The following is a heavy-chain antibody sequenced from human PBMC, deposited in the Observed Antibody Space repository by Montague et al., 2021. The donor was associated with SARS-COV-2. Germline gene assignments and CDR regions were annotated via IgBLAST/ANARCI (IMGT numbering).Heavy chain of an antibody. CDR3: ARLLYDNSYGMDV. D-gene: IGHD5/OR15-5a*01. J-gene: IGHJ6*02. V-gene: IGHV4-59*01. CDR1: GGSISTYY. CDR2: IDYSGST. Sequence: SETLSLTCTVSGGSISTYYWNWIRQFPGKGLEWIGYIDYSGSTNYNPSLQSRVIISVDRSKIQFSLKLNSVTAADTAIYYCARLLYDNSYGMDVWGQGTTVTGSS.